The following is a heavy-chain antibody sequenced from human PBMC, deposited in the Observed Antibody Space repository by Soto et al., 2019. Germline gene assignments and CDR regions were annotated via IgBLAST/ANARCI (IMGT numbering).Heavy chain of an antibody. Sequence: QVQLVESGGGVVQPGRSLRLSCAASGFTFSSYGMHWVRQAPGKGLEWVAVISYDGSSKYYADSVKGRFTISRDNSKKTLYLQMNSLRAEDTAVYYCAKGLRITIFGVVGDAFDIWGQGTMVTVSS. CDR3: AKGLRITIFGVVGDAFDI. V-gene: IGHV3-30*18. J-gene: IGHJ3*02. CDR1: GFTFSSYG. CDR2: ISYDGSSK. D-gene: IGHD3-3*01.